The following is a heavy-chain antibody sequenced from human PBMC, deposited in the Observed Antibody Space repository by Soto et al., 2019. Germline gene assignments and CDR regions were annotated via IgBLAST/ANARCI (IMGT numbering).Heavy chain of an antibody. CDR1: GFTFSSYW. CDR2: INSDGSST. Sequence: PGGSLRLSCVASGFTFSSYWMHWVRQDPGEGLVWVSRINSDGSSTKYADSVKGRFTISRDNAKNTLYLQMNSLRAEDTAVYYCATDQDFKADYWGQGTLVTVS. J-gene: IGHJ4*02. D-gene: IGHD3-3*01. CDR3: ATDQDFKADY. V-gene: IGHV3-74*03.